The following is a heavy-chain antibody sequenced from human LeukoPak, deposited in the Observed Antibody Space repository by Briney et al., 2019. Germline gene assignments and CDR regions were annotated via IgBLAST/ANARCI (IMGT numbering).Heavy chain of an antibody. CDR2: INHSGST. V-gene: IGHV4-34*01. J-gene: IGHJ4*02. Sequence: SETLSLTCAVYGGSFSGYYWSWIRQRPGKGLEWIGEINHSGSTNYNPSLKSRVTISVDTSKNQFSLKLSSVTAADTAVYYCARSRTPTDFDYWGQGTLVTVSS. CDR1: GGSFSGYY. CDR3: ARSRTPTDFDY.